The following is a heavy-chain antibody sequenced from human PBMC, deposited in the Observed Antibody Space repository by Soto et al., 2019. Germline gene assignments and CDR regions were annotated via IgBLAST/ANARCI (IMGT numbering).Heavy chain of an antibody. J-gene: IGHJ6*02. CDR3: AGATAPRYYGMDV. Sequence: RGESLKISCKGSGYSFTSYWIGWVRQMPGKGLEWMGIIYPGDSDTRYSPSFQGQVTISADKSISTAYLQWSSLKASDTAMYYCAGATAPRYYGMDVWGQGTTVTVSS. D-gene: IGHD1-26*01. V-gene: IGHV5-51*01. CDR1: GYSFTSYW. CDR2: IYPGDSDT.